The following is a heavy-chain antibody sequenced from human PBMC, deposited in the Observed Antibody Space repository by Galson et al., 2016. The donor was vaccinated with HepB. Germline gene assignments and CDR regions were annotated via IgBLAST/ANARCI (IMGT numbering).Heavy chain of an antibody. Sequence: PALVKPTQTLTLTCTLSGFSLSTRGVGVGWVRQPPGRALDWLAVVYWDDDKRYSPSLKNRFTIIKDTSKNQVFLTMTNMAPVDTATYYCAHTLRWPDHSFDSWGQGALVTVSS. CDR1: GFSLSTRGVG. J-gene: IGHJ5*01. V-gene: IGHV2-5*02. D-gene: IGHD4-23*01. CDR3: AHTLRWPDHSFDS. CDR2: VYWDDDK.